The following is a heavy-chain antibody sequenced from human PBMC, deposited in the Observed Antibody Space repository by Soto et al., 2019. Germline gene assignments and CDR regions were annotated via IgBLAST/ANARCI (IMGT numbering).Heavy chain of an antibody. J-gene: IGHJ6*02. V-gene: IGHV2-70*01. D-gene: IGHD6-13*01. CDR2: IDWDDDK. Sequence: GSGPTLVKRTHTLAMTCAFSVFSLSTSGMFVSWIRQPPGKGLEWLALIDWDDDKYYSTSLKTRLTISKDTSKNQVVLTMTNMDPVDTATYYCARIPTGSSRYDYYYGMDVWGQGTTVTVSS. CDR3: ARIPTGSSRYDYYYGMDV. CDR1: VFSLSTSGMF.